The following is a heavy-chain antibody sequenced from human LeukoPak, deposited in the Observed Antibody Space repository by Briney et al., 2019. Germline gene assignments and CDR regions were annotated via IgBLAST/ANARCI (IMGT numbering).Heavy chain of an antibody. Sequence: SVKVSCKASGYTFTGYYIHWVRQAPGQGLEWMGWINPNSGGTNYAQEFQGRVTMTRDTSISTAYMELSRLRSDDTAVYYCARERRGYSYGLYYYYGMDVWGQGTTVTVSS. J-gene: IGHJ6*02. V-gene: IGHV1-2*02. CDR3: ARERRGYSYGLYYYYGMDV. CDR2: INPNSGGT. D-gene: IGHD5-18*01. CDR1: GYTFTGYY.